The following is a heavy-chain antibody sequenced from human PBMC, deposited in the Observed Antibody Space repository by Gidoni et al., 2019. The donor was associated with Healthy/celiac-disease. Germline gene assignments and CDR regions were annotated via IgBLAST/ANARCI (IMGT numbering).Heavy chain of an antibody. D-gene: IGHD2-15*01. CDR2: ISSNGGST. J-gene: IGHJ4*02. Sequence: EVQLVESGGGLVQPGGSRRLGGAGSGLTFSSYAMHWVRQAPGKGLEYVSAISSNGGSTYYAYSVKGRFPISRDNSKNTLYLQMSSLRAEDTAVYYCVKSRHCSGGSCQFDYWGQGTLVTVSS. CDR3: VKSRHCSGGSCQFDY. CDR1: GLTFSSYA. V-gene: IGHV3-64D*09.